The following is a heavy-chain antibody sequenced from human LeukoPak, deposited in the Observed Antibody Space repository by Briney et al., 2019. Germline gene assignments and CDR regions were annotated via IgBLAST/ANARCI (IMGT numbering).Heavy chain of an antibody. CDR1: GGSISMSSYF. Sequence: SETLSLTCTVSGGSISMSSYFWGWIRQPPGKGLEWIGSIHYSGSTFYNPSLKSRVTISVDTSKNQFSLKLSSVTAADTAVYYCARVRGYSGTDYWGQGTLVTVSS. CDR2: IHYSGST. CDR3: ARVRGYSGTDY. V-gene: IGHV4-39*07. J-gene: IGHJ4*02. D-gene: IGHD6-13*01.